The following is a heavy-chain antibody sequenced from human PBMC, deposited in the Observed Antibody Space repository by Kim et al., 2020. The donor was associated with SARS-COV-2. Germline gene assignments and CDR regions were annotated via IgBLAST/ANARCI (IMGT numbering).Heavy chain of an antibody. J-gene: IGHJ5*02. CDR3: ARGGRSNWFDP. Sequence: GGSLRLSCAASGFTFSDNHMSWIRQAPGKGLQWLSYISSTGTTIFYADSVKGRFTISRDNAKNSLSLQMNSLRAEDTAIYYRARGGRSNWFDPWGQGTLVTVSS. V-gene: IGHV3-11*01. D-gene: IGHD3-16*01. CDR2: ISSTGTTI. CDR1: GFTFSDNH.